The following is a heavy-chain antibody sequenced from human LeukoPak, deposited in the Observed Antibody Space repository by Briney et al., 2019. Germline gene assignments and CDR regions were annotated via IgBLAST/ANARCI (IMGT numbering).Heavy chain of an antibody. J-gene: IGHJ3*02. CDR2: IKQDGSEK. CDR1: GFTFSSYW. Sequence: PGGSLRLSCAASGFTFSSYWMSWVRQAPGKGLEWVANIKQDGSEKYYVDSVKGRFTISRDNAKNSLYLQMNSLRAEDTAVYYCARTQWYSVTHDAFDIWGQGTMVTVSS. V-gene: IGHV3-7*01. CDR3: ARTQWYSVTHDAFDI. D-gene: IGHD4-11*01.